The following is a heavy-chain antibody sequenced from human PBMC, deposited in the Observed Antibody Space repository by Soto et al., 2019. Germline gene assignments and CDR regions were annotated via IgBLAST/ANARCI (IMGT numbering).Heavy chain of an antibody. D-gene: IGHD6-19*01. CDR3: ARPSSGWENWFDP. CDR2: IYYSGST. Sequence: TLSLTCPFSGFSIRSGGYYWSWIRQHPGKGLEWIGYIYYSGSTYYNPSLKSRFTISRDNAKNSLYLQMNSLRGDDTAVYYCARPSSGWENWFDPWGQGTLVTVSS. CDR1: GFSIRSGGYY. J-gene: IGHJ5*02. V-gene: IGHV4-31*03.